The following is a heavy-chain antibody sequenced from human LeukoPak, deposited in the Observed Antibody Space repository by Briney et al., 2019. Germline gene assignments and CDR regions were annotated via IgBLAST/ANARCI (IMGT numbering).Heavy chain of an antibody. V-gene: IGHV4-38-2*02. D-gene: IGHD6-13*01. CDR1: GYSISSGYY. CDR3: ARAVRKYSSSWYVDY. J-gene: IGHJ4*02. Sequence: PSETLSLTCTVSGYSISSGYYWGWIRQPPGKGLEWIGSIYHSGSTYYNPSLKSRVTISVDTSKNQFSLKLSSVTAADTAVYYCARAVRKYSSSWYVDYWGQGTLVTVSS. CDR2: IYHSGST.